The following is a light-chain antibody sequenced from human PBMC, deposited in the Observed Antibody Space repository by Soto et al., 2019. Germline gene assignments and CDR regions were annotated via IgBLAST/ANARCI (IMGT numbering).Light chain of an antibody. CDR2: EVS. J-gene: IGLJ1*01. CDR1: SIDVGGYNY. CDR3: SSYAASNNYI. V-gene: IGLV2-8*01. Sequence: QSVLTQPPSASGSPGQSVTISCTGTSIDVGGYNYVSWYQQHPGKAPKLMIYEVSKRPAGVPDRFSGSKSGNTASLTVSGLQAEDEADYYCSSYAASNNYIFGTGTKVTVL.